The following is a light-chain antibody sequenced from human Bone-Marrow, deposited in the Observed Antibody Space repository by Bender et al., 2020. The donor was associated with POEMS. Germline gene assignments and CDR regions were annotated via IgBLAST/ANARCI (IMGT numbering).Light chain of an antibody. Sequence: SYELTQPSSVSVSPGQTASITCSGDKLGEKYASWYQQKPGQSPVLVIYQNRKRPSGLPERFSGSNSGNTATLTISGTQAMDEADYYCQAWDIGTGVFGGGTKLTVL. CDR2: QNR. CDR3: QAWDIGTGV. CDR1: KLGEKY. J-gene: IGLJ2*01. V-gene: IGLV3-1*01.